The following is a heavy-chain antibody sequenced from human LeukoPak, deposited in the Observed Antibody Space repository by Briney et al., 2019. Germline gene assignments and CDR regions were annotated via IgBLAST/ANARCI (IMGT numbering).Heavy chain of an antibody. Sequence: PGGSLRLSCAASGFTFSTYAMYWVRQAPGKGLEGVAVISHDGNNKYYADSAKGRFTISRDNSKNTLYLQMDSLRAEDTALYNCAKADRTAASGACNFWGQGTLVTVYS. D-gene: IGHD6-13*01. CDR2: ISHDGNNK. CDR1: GFTFSTYA. V-gene: IGHV3-30*18. J-gene: IGHJ4*02. CDR3: AKADRTAASGACNF.